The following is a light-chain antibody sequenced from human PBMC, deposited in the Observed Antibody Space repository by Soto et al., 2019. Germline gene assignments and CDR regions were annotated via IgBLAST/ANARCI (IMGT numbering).Light chain of an antibody. CDR2: ANT. CDR3: QSYDSSLSVV. J-gene: IGLJ2*01. Sequence: QLVLTQPPSVSGAPGQRVTISCTGSSSNIGANSDVHWYQQFPGTAPNLLIYANTNRPSGVPDRFSGSKSGTSASLVITGLQAEDEADYYCQSYDSSLSVVFGGGTKLTVL. CDR1: SSNIGANSD. V-gene: IGLV1-40*01.